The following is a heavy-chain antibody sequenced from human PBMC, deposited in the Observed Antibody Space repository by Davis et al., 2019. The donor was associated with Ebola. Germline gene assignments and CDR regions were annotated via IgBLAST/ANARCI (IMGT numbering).Heavy chain of an antibody. CDR1: GFTFRDYA. CDR3: ARVESGNYYYF. Sequence: PGGSLRLSCAASGFTFRDYAMHWVRQAPGKGLEYVSVISSNGGSTYYADSVKGRFTISRDNSKNTLFLQMGGLRAEDMAVYYCARVESGNYYYFWGQGTLVTVAS. J-gene: IGHJ4*02. D-gene: IGHD1-26*01. CDR2: ISSNGGST. V-gene: IGHV3-64*02.